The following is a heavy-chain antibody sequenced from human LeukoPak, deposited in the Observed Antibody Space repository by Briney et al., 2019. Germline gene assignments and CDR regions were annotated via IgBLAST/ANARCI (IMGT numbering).Heavy chain of an antibody. V-gene: IGHV3-66*01. CDR3: ARGIEVGSGYMDV. Sequence: GGSLRLSCAASGFTFSSYEMNWVRQAPGKGLEWVSVTYSGGSTYYADSVKGRFTISRDNSKNTLYLQLNSLRAEDTAVYYCARGIEVGSGYMDVWGKGTTVTISS. CDR1: GFTFSSYE. D-gene: IGHD3-22*01. CDR2: TYSGGST. J-gene: IGHJ6*03.